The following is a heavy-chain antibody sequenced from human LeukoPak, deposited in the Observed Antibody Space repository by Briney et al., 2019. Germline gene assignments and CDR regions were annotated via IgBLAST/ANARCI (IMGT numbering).Heavy chain of an antibody. CDR3: AREWDRFHHYYYYYYGMDV. CDR1: GFTVSSNY. CDR2: IYSGGST. D-gene: IGHD1-26*01. V-gene: IGHV3-66*01. J-gene: IGHJ6*02. Sequence: GGSLRLSCAASGFTVSSNYMSWVRQAPGKGLEWVSVIYSGGSTYYADSVKGRFTISRDNSKNTLYLQMNSLRAEDTAVYYCAREWDRFHHYYYYYYGMDVWGQGTTVTVSS.